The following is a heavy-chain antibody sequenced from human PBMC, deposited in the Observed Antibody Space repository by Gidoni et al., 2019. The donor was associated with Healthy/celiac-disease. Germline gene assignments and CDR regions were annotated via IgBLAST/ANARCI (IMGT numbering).Heavy chain of an antibody. J-gene: IGHJ6*02. CDR1: GFTFDDYA. CDR3: AKVGNYYGMDV. Sequence: EVQLVESGGGLVQPGRSLRLSCAASGFTFDDYAMHWVRQAPGKGLEWVSGISWNSGSIGYADSVKGRFTISRDNAKNSLYLQMNSLRAEDTALYYCAKVGNYYGMDVWGQGTTVTVSS. CDR2: ISWNSGSI. V-gene: IGHV3-9*01.